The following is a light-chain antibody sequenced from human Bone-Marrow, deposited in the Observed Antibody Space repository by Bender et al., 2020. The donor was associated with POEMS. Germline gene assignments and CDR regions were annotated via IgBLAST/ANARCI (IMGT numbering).Light chain of an antibody. CDR1: STDVGGYNY. Sequence: QSALTQPPSASGSPGQSVTISCTGASTDVGGYNYVSWYQQHPGKVPKLIIYEVSERPSGVPDRFSGSKSGNTASLTVSGLQAEDEADYYCSSAAGGNKFVFGGGTKLTVL. V-gene: IGLV2-8*01. CDR2: EVS. CDR3: SSAAGGNKFV. J-gene: IGLJ2*01.